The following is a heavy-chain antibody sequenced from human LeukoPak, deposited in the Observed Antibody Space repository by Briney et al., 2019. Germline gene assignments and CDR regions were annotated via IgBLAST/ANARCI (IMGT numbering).Heavy chain of an antibody. D-gene: IGHD3-10*01. Sequence: GESLKISCKGSGYSFTSYWIGWVRQMPGKGLEWMGIIYPGDSDTRYSPSFQGQVTISADKSISTAYLQWSSLKASDTAMYYCARLDYYGSGSHDYYYYMDVWGKGTTVTVSS. J-gene: IGHJ6*03. CDR1: GYSFTSYW. CDR3: ARLDYYGSGSHDYYYYMDV. V-gene: IGHV5-51*01. CDR2: IYPGDSDT.